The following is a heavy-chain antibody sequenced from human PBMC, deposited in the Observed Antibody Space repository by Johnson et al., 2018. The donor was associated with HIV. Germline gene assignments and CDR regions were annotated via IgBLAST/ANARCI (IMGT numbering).Heavy chain of an antibody. V-gene: IGHV3-30-3*01. CDR3: ARDPTTQDSRLTGDFGAFDM. CDR2: ISYDGSNK. D-gene: IGHD7-27*01. Sequence: QVQLVESGGGVVQPGRSLRVSCGASGFTFSSHDMHWVRQAPGKGLEWVAVISYDGSNKYYADSVKGRFTISRDNSKNTLYLQMNSLRGDDTALYYCARDPTTQDSRLTGDFGAFDMWGQGTMVTVSS. CDR1: GFTFSSHD. J-gene: IGHJ3*02.